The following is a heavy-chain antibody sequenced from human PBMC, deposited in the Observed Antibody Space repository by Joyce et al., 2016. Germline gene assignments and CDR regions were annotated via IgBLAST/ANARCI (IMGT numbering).Heavy chain of an antibody. CDR1: GGAFSTYG. CDR2: IIPIFGTA. D-gene: IGHD3-22*01. Sequence: QVHLVQSGAEVKKPGSSVKVSCKASGGAFSTYGISWVRKAPGQGLEWMGGIIPIFGTAKDAQKYQGRVTSNADQSASTAYMELSSLRSEDTAVYYCARDPPVHYYGSTSEDYYYYDMDVWGQGTTVTVSS. CDR3: ARDPPVHYYGSTSEDYYYYDMDV. J-gene: IGHJ6*02. V-gene: IGHV1-69*01.